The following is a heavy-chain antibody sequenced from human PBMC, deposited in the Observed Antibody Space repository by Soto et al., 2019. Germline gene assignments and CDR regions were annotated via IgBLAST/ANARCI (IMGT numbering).Heavy chain of an antibody. J-gene: IGHJ3*02. CDR2: IIPIFGTA. CDR1: GGTFSSYA. CDR3: ARDSGYSYGPDAFDI. V-gene: IGHV1-69*06. D-gene: IGHD5-18*01. Sequence: GASVKVSCKASGGTFSSYAISWVRQAPGQGPEWMGGIIPIFGTANYAQKFQGRVTITADKSTSTAYMELSSLRSEDTAVYYCARDSGYSYGPDAFDIWGQGTMVTVSS.